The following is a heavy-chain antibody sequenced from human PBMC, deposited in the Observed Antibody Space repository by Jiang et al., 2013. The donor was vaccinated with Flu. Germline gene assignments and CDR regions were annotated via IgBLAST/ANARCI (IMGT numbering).Heavy chain of an antibody. CDR3: ARPRIPHDYGDYGGDAFDI. CDR2: IYPGDSDT. Sequence: GAEVKKPGESLKISCKGSGYSFTSYWIGWVRQMPGKGLEWMGIIYPGDSDTRYSPSFQGQVTISADKSISTAYLQWSSLKASDTAMYYCARPRIPHDYGDYGGDAFDIWAKGQWSPSLQ. V-gene: IGHV5-51*01. CDR1: GYSFTSYW. J-gene: IGHJ3*02. D-gene: IGHD4-17*01.